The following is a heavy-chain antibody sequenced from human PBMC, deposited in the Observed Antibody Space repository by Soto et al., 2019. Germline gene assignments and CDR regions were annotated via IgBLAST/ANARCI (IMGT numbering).Heavy chain of an antibody. V-gene: IGHV3-49*03. D-gene: IGHD3-3*01. CDR1: GFTFGDYA. J-gene: IGHJ4*02. CDR2: IRSKAYGGTT. Sequence: GGSLRLSCTASGFTFGDYAMSWFRQAPGKGLEWVGFIRSKAYGGTTEYAASVKGRFTISRDDSKSIAYLQMNSLKTEDTAVYYCTRDDPIHLEYDSADYWGQGTLVTVSS. CDR3: TRDDPIHLEYDSADY.